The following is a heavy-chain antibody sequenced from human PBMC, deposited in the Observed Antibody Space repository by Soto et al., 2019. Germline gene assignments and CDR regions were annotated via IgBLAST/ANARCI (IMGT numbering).Heavy chain of an antibody. CDR3: ARELQIAVYCSSTSCPPVTPWFDP. V-gene: IGHV3-11*06. J-gene: IGHJ5*02. CDR2: ISSSSSYT. Sequence: PVGSLRLSCAASGFTFSDYYMSWIRQAPGKGLEWVSYISSSSSYTNYADSVKGRYTISRDNAKNSLNLQVNSLRAEDTAVYYCARELQIAVYCSSTSCPPVTPWFDPWGQGTLVTVSS. D-gene: IGHD2-2*01. CDR1: GFTFSDYY.